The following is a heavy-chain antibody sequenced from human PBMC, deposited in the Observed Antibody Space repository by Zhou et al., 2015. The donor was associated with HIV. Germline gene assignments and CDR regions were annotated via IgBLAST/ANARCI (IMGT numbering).Heavy chain of an antibody. Sequence: QVQLVQSGAEVKKPGASVKVSCKAFGYTFTDYDMNWVRQAAGQGLEWMAWMNPNSGNIGYSQKFQGRLTTTRDTSISTAYMELRSLRSDDTAVYYCARVYFDIWGQGTMVTVSS. J-gene: IGHJ3*02. CDR3: ARVYFDI. V-gene: IGHV1-8*01. CDR2: MNPNSGNI. CDR1: GYTFTDYD.